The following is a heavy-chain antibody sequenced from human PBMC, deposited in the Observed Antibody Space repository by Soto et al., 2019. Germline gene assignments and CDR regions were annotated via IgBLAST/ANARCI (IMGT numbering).Heavy chain of an antibody. CDR2: VSSTGNT. CDR3: ARGVPAAGTDWFDP. CDR1: GGPISNYY. V-gene: IGHV4-4*07. J-gene: IGHJ5*02. Sequence: KTSETLSLTCTVSGGPISNYYWSWIRQPAEKRLEWIGRVSSTGNTYYNPSLKSRVTISVDTSKNQVSLNLTSVTAADTAVYYCARGVPAAGTDWFDPWGQGTLVTVSS. D-gene: IGHD6-13*01.